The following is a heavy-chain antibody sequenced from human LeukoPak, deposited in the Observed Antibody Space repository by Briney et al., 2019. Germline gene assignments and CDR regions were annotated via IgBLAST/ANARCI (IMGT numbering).Heavy chain of an antibody. CDR2: ISSSSSYI. D-gene: IGHD2-2*01. CDR3: ARSYCSSTSCFLHC. CDR1: GFTFSSYS. J-gene: IGHJ4*02. V-gene: IGHV3-21*01. Sequence: GGSLRLSCAASGFTFSSYSMNWVRQAPGKGLEWVSSISSSSSYIYYADSVKGRFTISRDNAKNSLYLQMNSLRAEDTTVYYCARSYCSSTSCFLHCWGQGTLVIVSS.